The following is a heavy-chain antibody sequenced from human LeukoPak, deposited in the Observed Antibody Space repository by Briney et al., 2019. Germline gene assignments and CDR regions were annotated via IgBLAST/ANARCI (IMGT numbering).Heavy chain of an antibody. CDR2: ISGSGGGT. CDR1: GFTFSNYA. V-gene: IGHV3-23*01. J-gene: IGHJ4*02. CDR3: APDLRGSAWSLDD. Sequence: PGGSPRLSCAASGFTFSNYAMGWVRQAPGKGLEWVSLISGSGGGTYFADSVKGRFTISRDNSKNTLYLQMDGLRAEDTAKYYCAPDLRGSAWSLDDWGQGTLVTVSS. D-gene: IGHD6-13*01.